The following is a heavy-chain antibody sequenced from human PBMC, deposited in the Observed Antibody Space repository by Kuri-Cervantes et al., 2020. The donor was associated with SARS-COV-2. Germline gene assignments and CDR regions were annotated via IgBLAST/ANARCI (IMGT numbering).Heavy chain of an antibody. V-gene: IGHV2-70*01. D-gene: IGHD3-10*01. CDR1: GFSLSTSEMC. J-gene: IGHJ6*02. Sequence: SGPTLVKPTQTLTLTCTFSGFSLSTSEMCVSWIRQPPGKALEWLALIDWEDGEYYSASLKTSVTISKDTSKNQVVLTMTNMDPLDTATYYCARMRFSGSGRQYYGMDVWGQGTTVTVSS. CDR3: ARMRFSGSGRQYYGMDV. CDR2: IDWEDGE.